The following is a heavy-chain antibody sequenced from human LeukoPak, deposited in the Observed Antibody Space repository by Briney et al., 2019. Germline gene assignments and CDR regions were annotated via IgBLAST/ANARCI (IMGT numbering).Heavy chain of an antibody. D-gene: IGHD3-3*01. CDR2: IYTSGST. V-gene: IGHV4-4*07. CDR1: GGSISSYY. CDR3: VRHNFWSGLYYFDY. Sequence: SETLSLTCTVSGGSISSYYWSWIRQPAGKGLEWIGRIYTSGSTNYNPSLKGRVTMSVDTSKNQFSLKLSSVTAADTAVYYCVRHNFWSGLYYFDYWGQGTLVTVSS. J-gene: IGHJ4*02.